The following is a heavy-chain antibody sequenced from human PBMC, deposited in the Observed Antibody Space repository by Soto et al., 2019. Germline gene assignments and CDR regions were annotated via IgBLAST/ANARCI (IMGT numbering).Heavy chain of an antibody. V-gene: IGHV3-23*01. CDR1: GFTFNSYA. J-gene: IGHJ4*02. Sequence: PGGSLRLACAASGFTFNSYAMNWVRQAPGKGLEWVATISGTGGSTYYADSVKGRFTISRDNSKNTLYLQMNSLRVEDTAVYYYAKDRLGGHFVYWGQGTQVTVSS. CDR2: ISGTGGST. CDR3: AKDRLGGHFVY.